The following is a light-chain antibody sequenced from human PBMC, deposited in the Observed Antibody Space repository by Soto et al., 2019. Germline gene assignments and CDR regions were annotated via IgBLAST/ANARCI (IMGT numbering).Light chain of an antibody. CDR3: QCYDTSNPLV. V-gene: IGLV6-57*01. Sequence: NFMLTQPHSVSESPGKTVTISCTRSSDSIGSGYVQWYQQRPGSSPTTVIFEDNQRPTGVTVRFSRSIDSSSNSASLVISRVRTVDEASFYCQCYDTSNPLVFGGGTKLTVL. CDR2: EDN. J-gene: IGLJ3*02. CDR1: SDSIGSGY.